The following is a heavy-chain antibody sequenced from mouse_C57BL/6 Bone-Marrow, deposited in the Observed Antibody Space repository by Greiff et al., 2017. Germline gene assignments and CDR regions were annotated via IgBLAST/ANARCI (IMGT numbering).Heavy chain of an antibody. CDR2: IWRGGCT. D-gene: IGHD1-1*01. Sequence: VQLQQSGPGLVQPSQSLSITCTVSGFSFTSYGVHWVRQSPGKGLEWLGVIWRGGCTDYNDAFMSRLSITKDNSKSQVFFKMNSQQAEDNAIYHYAKRRYYVFWAMDYGGKGTTVTVSS. CDR1: GFSFTSYG. J-gene: IGHJ4*01. V-gene: IGHV2-5*01. CDR3: AKRRYYVFWAMDY.